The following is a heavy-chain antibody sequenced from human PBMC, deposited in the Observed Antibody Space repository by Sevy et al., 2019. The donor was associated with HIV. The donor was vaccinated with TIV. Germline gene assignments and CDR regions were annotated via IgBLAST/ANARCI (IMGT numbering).Heavy chain of an antibody. V-gene: IGHV4-34*01. D-gene: IGHD1-26*01. CDR2: INHSGST. Sequence: SETLSLTCAVYGGSFSGYYWSWIRQPPGKGLEWIGEINHSGSTNYNPSLKSRVTISVDTSKNQFSLKLSSVTAADTAVYYCARGPDYSGSYQPYYYHGMDVWGQGTTVTVSS. CDR1: GGSFSGYY. J-gene: IGHJ6*02. CDR3: ARGPDYSGSYQPYYYHGMDV.